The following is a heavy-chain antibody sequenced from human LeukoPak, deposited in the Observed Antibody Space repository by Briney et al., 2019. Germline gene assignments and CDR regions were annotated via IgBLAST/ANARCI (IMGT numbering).Heavy chain of an antibody. D-gene: IGHD1-1*01. CDR3: ARAYDRALGNFDY. V-gene: IGHV4-59*08. J-gene: IGHJ4*02. CDR1: GGSISSYY. CDR2: IYHSGST. Sequence: PSETLSLTCTVSGGSISSYYWSWIRQPPGKGLEWIGYIYHSGSTNYNPSLKSRVTISVDTSKNQFSLKLSSVTAADTAVYCCARAYDRALGNFDYWGQGTLVTVSS.